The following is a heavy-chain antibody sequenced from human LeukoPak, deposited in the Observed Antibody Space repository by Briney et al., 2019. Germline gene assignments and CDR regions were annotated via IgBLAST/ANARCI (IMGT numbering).Heavy chain of an antibody. D-gene: IGHD4-11*01. J-gene: IGHJ5*02. Sequence: ASVKVSCKASGGTFSRYAISWVRQAPGQGLEWMGGIIPIFGTANYAQKFQGRVTITTDESTSTAYMELSSLRSEDTAVYYCAREGDYSTPGDWFDPWGQGTLVTVSS. CDR3: AREGDYSTPGDWFDP. V-gene: IGHV1-69*05. CDR2: IIPIFGTA. CDR1: GGTFSRYA.